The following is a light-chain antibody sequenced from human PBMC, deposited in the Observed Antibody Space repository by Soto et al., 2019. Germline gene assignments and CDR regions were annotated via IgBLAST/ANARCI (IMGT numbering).Light chain of an antibody. V-gene: IGKV1-39*01. CDR2: AAS. J-gene: IGKJ4*01. CDR1: QSISSY. Sequence: DIQMTQSPSSLSASVGDRVTITCRASQSISSYLNWYQHKPGKAPKLLIYAASSLQSGVPARFSGSGPGTNFTLTISMLQPEDFATYFCQQSYSTLGLTFGGGTKVEV. CDR3: QQSYSTLGLT.